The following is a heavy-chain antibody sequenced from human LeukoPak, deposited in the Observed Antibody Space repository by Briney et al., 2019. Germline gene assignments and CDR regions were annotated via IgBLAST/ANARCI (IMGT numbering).Heavy chain of an antibody. CDR1: GGTFSSYA. CDR2: IIPIFGTA. CDR3: ASQKGVTIFGVVSNWFDP. Sequence: GASVKVSCKASGGTFSSYAISWVRQAPGQGLEWMGGIIPIFGTANYAQKFQGRVTMTRDTSVSTAYMELSRLRSDDTAVYYCASQKGVTIFGVVSNWFDPWGQGTLVTVSS. D-gene: IGHD3-3*01. J-gene: IGHJ5*02. V-gene: IGHV1-69*05.